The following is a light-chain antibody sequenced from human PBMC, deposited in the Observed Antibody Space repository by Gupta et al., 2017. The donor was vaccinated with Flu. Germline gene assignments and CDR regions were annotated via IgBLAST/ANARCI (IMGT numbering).Light chain of an antibody. CDR2: KAS. Sequence: ATLSASVGERVTITCRASQSISNWLAWYQQKPGKAPKLLIYKASSLESGVPSRFSGSGSGTEFTLTISSLQPDDFATYYCQQYNSYPSYTFGQGTKLEIK. V-gene: IGKV1-5*03. CDR1: QSISNW. J-gene: IGKJ2*01. CDR3: QQYNSYPSYT.